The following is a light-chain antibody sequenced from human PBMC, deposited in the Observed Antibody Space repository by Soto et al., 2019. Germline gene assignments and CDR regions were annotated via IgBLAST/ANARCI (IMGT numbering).Light chain of an antibody. J-gene: IGKJ3*01. CDR3: QQYGDSPST. Sequence: EVVLTQSPGTLSLSPGEIATLSCRASQIVTSNSLACYQQKPGQPPRLLIYAASSRASAIPDRFSGSGSGTDFTLTISRLQPADFALYYCQQYGDSPSTVGPGTRVYVK. CDR2: AAS. V-gene: IGKV3-20*01. CDR1: QIVTSNS.